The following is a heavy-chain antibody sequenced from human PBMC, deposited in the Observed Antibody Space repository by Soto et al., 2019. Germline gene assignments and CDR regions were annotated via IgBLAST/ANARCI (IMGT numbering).Heavy chain of an antibody. CDR3: AREGFITGTTGDS. D-gene: IGHD1-20*01. Sequence: EVQLVESGGGLIQPGGSLRLSCAASGFTVSANYMSWVRQAPGKGLEWVSVIYSGGGTTYYADSVKGRFTISRDNSKNTLYLQMDSLRAEDTAVYYCAREGFITGTTGDSWGQGPLVTVSS. J-gene: IGHJ5*02. V-gene: IGHV3-53*01. CDR1: GFTVSANY. CDR2: IYSGGGTT.